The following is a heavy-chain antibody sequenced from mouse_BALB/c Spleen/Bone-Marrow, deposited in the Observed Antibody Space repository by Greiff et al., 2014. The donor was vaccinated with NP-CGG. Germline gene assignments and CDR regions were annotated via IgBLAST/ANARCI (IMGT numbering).Heavy chain of an antibody. D-gene: IGHD2-1*01. CDR3: ARDGNYRYAMDY. Sequence: VQLQQSGAELVKPGASVKLSCMASGFTFTSYWIHWVKQRPGQGPEWIGEINSSNGRTNYNEKFKSKATLTEDKSSSTAYMQLSSLTSEDSAVYYCARDGNYRYAMDYWGQGTSVTVSS. J-gene: IGHJ4*01. CDR2: INSSNGRT. V-gene: IGHV1S81*02. CDR1: GFTFTSYW.